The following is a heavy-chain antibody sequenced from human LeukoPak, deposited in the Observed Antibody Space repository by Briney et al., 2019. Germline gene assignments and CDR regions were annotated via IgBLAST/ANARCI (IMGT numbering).Heavy chain of an antibody. CDR1: GFTFTTYW. Sequence: GGSLRLSCAASGFTFTTYWMSWVRQAPGKGLEWVANIKQDGSEKYYVDSVKGGFTISRDNAKNSLYLQMNSLRAEDTAVYYCARGLEEYTGYYYYYMDVWGKGTTVTVSS. CDR3: ARGLEEYTGYYYYYMDV. J-gene: IGHJ6*03. V-gene: IGHV3-7*01. D-gene: IGHD2/OR15-2a*01. CDR2: IKQDGSEK.